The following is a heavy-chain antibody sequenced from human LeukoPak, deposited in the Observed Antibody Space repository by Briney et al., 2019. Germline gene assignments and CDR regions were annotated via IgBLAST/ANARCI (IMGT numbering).Heavy chain of an antibody. CDR2: ISSSSSYI. V-gene: IGHV3-21*01. Sequence: PGGSLRLSCAASGFTFSSFGMHWVRQAPGKGLEWVSSISSSSSYIYYADSVKGRFTISRDNAKNSLYLQMNSLRAEDTAVYYCATTPGIAVSDYWGQGTLVTVSS. CDR3: ATTPGIAVSDY. J-gene: IGHJ4*02. D-gene: IGHD6-19*01. CDR1: GFTFSSFG.